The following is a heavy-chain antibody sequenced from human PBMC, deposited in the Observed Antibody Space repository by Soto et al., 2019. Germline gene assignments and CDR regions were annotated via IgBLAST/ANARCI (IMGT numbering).Heavy chain of an antibody. CDR2: IMPIFGTA. CDR3: AGLRSNRGGNWFDP. J-gene: IGHJ5*02. CDR1: GGTFSSYA. Sequence: QVQLVQSGAEVKKPGSSVKVSCKASGGTFSSYAISWVRQAPGQGLEWMGGIMPIFGTANYAQKFQGRVTITADKSTSTAYIELSSLRSEDTAVYYCAGLRSNRGGNWFDPWGQGTLVTVSS. V-gene: IGHV1-69*06. D-gene: IGHD2-2*01.